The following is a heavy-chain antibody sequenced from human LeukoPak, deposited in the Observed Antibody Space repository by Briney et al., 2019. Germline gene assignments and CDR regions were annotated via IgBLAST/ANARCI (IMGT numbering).Heavy chain of an antibody. CDR1: GYTFTVYY. J-gene: IGHJ5*02. V-gene: IGHV1-2*06. Sequence: ASVKVSCKASGYTFTVYYMHWVRQAPGQGLEWMGRINPNSGGTNYAQKFQGRVTMTRDTSISTAYMELSRLRSDDTAVYYCARGIAVAGTPTNWFDPWGQGTLVTVSS. CDR2: INPNSGGT. D-gene: IGHD6-19*01. CDR3: ARGIAVAGTPTNWFDP.